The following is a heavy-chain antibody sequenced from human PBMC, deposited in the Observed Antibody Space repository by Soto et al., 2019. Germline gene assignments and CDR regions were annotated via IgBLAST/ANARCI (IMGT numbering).Heavy chain of an antibody. V-gene: IGHV3-30-3*01. D-gene: IGHD1-1*01. Sequence: QVQLVESGGGVVQPGRSLRLSCAASGFTFSSYAMHWVRQAPGKGLEWVAGISYDGSNKYYADSVKGRFTISRDNSKNTLYLQMDSRRAEDTAVYYCARDRLRYNWNDFPYYYYGMDVWGQGTTVTVSS. CDR3: ARDRLRYNWNDFPYYYYGMDV. CDR2: ISYDGSNK. J-gene: IGHJ6*02. CDR1: GFTFSSYA.